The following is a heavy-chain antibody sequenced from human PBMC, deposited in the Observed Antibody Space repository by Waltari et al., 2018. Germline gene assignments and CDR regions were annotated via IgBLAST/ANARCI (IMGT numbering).Heavy chain of an antibody. Sequence: QLQLQESGPGLVKPSETLSLTCTVSGGSISSRSYYWGWIRQPPGKGLDWIGSIYYSGSTYYNPSLKSRVTISVDTSKNQFSLKLSSVTAADTAVYYCARDVYSSGWYNWFDPWGQGTLVTVSS. CDR3: ARDVYSSGWYNWFDP. CDR2: IYYSGST. V-gene: IGHV4-39*07. D-gene: IGHD6-19*01. J-gene: IGHJ5*02. CDR1: GGSISSRSYY.